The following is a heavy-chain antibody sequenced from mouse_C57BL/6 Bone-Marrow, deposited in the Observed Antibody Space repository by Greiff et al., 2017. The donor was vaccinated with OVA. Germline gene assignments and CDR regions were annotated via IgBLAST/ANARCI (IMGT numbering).Heavy chain of an antibody. Sequence: VQLQQSGAELVRPGTSVKVSCTASGYAFTDYVIDWVKQRPGQGLEWIGVINPGSGTTNYTEKFKGQATLTADKSSSTAYMQRSSLTSEDSAVYFCARGGGKAGEFDYWGQGTTLTVSS. D-gene: IGHD1-3*01. CDR1: GYAFTDYV. CDR3: ARGGGKAGEFDY. J-gene: IGHJ2*01. CDR2: INPGSGTT. V-gene: IGHV1-54*01.